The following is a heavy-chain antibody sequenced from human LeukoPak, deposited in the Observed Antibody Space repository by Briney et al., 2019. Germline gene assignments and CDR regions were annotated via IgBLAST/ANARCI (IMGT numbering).Heavy chain of an antibody. D-gene: IGHD6-13*01. J-gene: IGHJ4*02. CDR2: IWYDGSNK. CDR3: ARGSEIAAPRPFDY. CDR1: GFTFSSYV. V-gene: IGHV3-33*01. Sequence: GGSLRLSCAASGFTFSSYVMHWVRQAPGKGLEWVAVIWYDGSNKYYADSVKGRFTISRDNSKNTLYLQMYSLRAEDTAVYYCARGSEIAAPRPFDYWGQGTLVTVSS.